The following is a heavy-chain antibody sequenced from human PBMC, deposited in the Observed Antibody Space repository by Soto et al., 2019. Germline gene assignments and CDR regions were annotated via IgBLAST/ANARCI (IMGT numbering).Heavy chain of an antibody. CDR1: GYTFRSYG. CDR3: ARDWSRYYDISVMIWFY. Sequence: QIQLVQSGCEVKKPGASVKVSCKASGYTFRSYGSSWVRQAPGQGLEWVGWISAYNGDTHYAPKFQDRSTLTTETSTDTAYMELRSLRIDDTDVYYCARDWSRYYDISVMIWFYWAQGSMGTVSS. CDR2: ISAYNGDT. V-gene: IGHV1-18*04. J-gene: IGHJ4*02. D-gene: IGHD3-22*01.